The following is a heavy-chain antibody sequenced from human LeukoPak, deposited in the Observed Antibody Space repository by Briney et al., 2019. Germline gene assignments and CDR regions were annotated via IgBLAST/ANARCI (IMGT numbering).Heavy chain of an antibody. D-gene: IGHD3-16*01. J-gene: IGHJ4*02. CDR2: ITPFLGIA. CDR1: GDTFSSYA. V-gene: IGHV1-69*04. CDR3: AREACREVGLMWPRLGGQDCRYDH. Sequence: ASVKVSCKASGDTFSSYAINWVRQAPGQGPEGMGRITPFLGIANYPQKFQGRVTITADESTTTVYMELSSLRSEDTAVYYCAREACREVGLMWPRLGGQDCRYDHWGQGTLVTVSS.